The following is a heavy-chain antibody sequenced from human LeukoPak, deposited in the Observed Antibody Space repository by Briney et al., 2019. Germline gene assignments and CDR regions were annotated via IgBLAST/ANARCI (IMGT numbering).Heavy chain of an antibody. J-gene: IGHJ4*02. V-gene: IGHV4-4*07. CDR1: GGSIRSYY. CDR2: IYTSGST. CDR3: AREYYDSSGYYYALGNFDY. D-gene: IGHD3-22*01. Sequence: SETLSLTCTVSGGSIRSYYWSWIRQPAGKGLEWIGRIYTSGSTNYNPSLKSRVTMSVDTSKNQFSLKLSSVTAADTAVYYCAREYYDSSGYYYALGNFDYWGQGTLVTVSS.